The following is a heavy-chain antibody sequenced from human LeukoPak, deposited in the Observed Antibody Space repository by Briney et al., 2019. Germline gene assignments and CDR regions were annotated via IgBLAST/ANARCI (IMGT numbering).Heavy chain of an antibody. CDR1: GFTLRSYA. Sequence: GGSLRLSCAACGFTLRSYAKLWVRQDPAKGLEWGGVRSYDGSNRYYAASVKGRFTISTDNSKNTLYLQMNSLRAEDTAVYYCAGSLVVPAAHFGYWGQGTLVTVSS. CDR3: AGSLVVPAAHFGY. J-gene: IGHJ4*02. D-gene: IGHD2-2*01. V-gene: IGHV3-30-3*01. CDR2: RSYDGSNR.